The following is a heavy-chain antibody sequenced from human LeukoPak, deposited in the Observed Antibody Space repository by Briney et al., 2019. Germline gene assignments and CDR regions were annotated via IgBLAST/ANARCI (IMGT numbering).Heavy chain of an antibody. Sequence: KPSETLSLTCTVSLDSTTSNFWSWVRQPPGRGLEWIGEIHRRGSPIYNPSLQRRVTIPIDRSRNQIALGLYSVTAADTAVYYCAREIFGGYNPGAYWGQGILVTVSS. CDR1: LDSTTSNF. CDR3: AREIFGGYNPGAY. V-gene: IGHV4-4*02. CDR2: IHRRGSP. J-gene: IGHJ4*02. D-gene: IGHD3-3*01.